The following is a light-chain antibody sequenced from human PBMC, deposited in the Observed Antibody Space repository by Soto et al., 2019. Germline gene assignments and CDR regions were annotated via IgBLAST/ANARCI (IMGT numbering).Light chain of an antibody. Sequence: EIVLTQSPGTMSLSPGERATLSCRASQSVSSSSLGWYQQKPGQAPRLLIYGTSSRATGIPDRFSGSGSGTDFTLTISRLEPEDFAVYYCQQYGSSPLITFGQGTRLEI. CDR3: QQYGSSPLIT. V-gene: IGKV3-20*01. CDR2: GTS. CDR1: QSVSSSS. J-gene: IGKJ5*01.